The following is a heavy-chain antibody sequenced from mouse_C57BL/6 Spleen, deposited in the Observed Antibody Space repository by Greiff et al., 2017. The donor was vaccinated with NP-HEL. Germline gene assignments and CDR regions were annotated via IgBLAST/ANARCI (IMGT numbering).Heavy chain of an antibody. V-gene: IGHV5-6*01. CDR2: ISSGGSYT. CDR1: GFTFSSYG. D-gene: IGHD2-13*01. CDR3: ARQGGLYFDY. J-gene: IGHJ2*01. Sequence: EVQRVESGGDLVKPGGSLKLSCAASGFTFSSYGMSWVRQTPDKRLEWVATISSGGSYTYYPDSVKGRFTISRDNAKNTLYLQMSSLKSEDTAMYYCARQGGLYFDYWGQGTTLTVSS.